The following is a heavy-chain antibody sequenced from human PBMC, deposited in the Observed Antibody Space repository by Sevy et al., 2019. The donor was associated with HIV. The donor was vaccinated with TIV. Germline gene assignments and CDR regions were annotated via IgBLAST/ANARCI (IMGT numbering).Heavy chain of an antibody. CDR2: IYPGDSDT. CDR1: GYSFTSYW. D-gene: IGHD6-13*01. CDR3: ARQWIRGAAGYYYYYGMDV. J-gene: IGHJ6*02. Sequence: GESLKISCKGSGYSFTSYWIGWVRQMPGKGLEWMGIIYPGDSDTRYSPSFQGQVTISADKSISTAYLQWSSLKASDTGMYYCARQWIRGAAGYYYYYGMDVWCQGTTVTVSS. V-gene: IGHV5-51*01.